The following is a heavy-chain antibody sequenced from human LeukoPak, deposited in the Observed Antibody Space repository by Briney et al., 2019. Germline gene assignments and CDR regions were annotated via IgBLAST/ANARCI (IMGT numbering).Heavy chain of an antibody. CDR2: IIPIFGTA. Sequence: GASVKVSCKASGGTFSSYAISWVRQAPGQGLEWMGGIIPIFGTANYAQKFQGRVTITTGESTSTAYMELSSLRSEDTAVYYCARARDDFWSGYYKGAFDYWGRGTLVTVSS. V-gene: IGHV1-69*05. D-gene: IGHD3-3*01. J-gene: IGHJ4*02. CDR1: GGTFSSYA. CDR3: ARARDDFWSGYYKGAFDY.